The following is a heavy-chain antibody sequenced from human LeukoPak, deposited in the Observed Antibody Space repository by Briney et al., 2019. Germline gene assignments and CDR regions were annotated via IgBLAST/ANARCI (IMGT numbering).Heavy chain of an antibody. CDR2: INHSGST. J-gene: IGHJ5*02. CDR3: ARVRNTRVWFGELYNKKNWFDP. D-gene: IGHD3-10*01. CDR1: GGSFSGYY. V-gene: IGHV4-34*01. Sequence: SETLSLTFAVYGGSFSGYYWSWIRQPPGKGLEWIGEINHSGSTNYNPSLKSRVTISVDTSKNQFSLKLSSVTAADTAVYYCARVRNTRVWFGELYNKKNWFDPWGQGTLVTVSS.